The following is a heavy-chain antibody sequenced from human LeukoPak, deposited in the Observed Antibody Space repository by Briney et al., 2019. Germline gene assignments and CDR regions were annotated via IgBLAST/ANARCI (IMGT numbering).Heavy chain of an antibody. CDR2: ISNDGNKK. CDR3: ARDPFHLFILFDH. D-gene: IGHD2/OR15-2a*01. V-gene: IGHV3-30-3*01. CDR1: GFPFSTYA. Sequence: GGSLRLSCAASGFPFSTYAMHWVRQAPGKGLEWVALISNDGNKKYYADSVKGRFTVSRDNSKNTLFLQMNSLRTEDTAVYYCARDPFHLFILFDHGGQGPLVTVSS. J-gene: IGHJ4*02.